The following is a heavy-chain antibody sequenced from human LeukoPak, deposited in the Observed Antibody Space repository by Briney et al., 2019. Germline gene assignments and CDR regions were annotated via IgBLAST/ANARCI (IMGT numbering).Heavy chain of an antibody. J-gene: IGHJ4*02. CDR3: ASPYRCSSTSCYAFDY. Sequence: SVKVSCKASGGTFSSYAISWVRQAPGQGLEWMGRINPNSGGTNYAQKFQGRVTITRDTSISTAYMELSRLRSDDTVVYYCASPYRCSSTSCYAFDYWGQGTLVTVSS. CDR1: GGTFSSYA. D-gene: IGHD2-2*01. CDR2: INPNSGGT. V-gene: IGHV1-2*05.